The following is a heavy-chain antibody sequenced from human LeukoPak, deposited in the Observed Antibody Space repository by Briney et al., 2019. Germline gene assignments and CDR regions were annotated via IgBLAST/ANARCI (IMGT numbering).Heavy chain of an antibody. CDR2: ISSSSSTI. CDR1: GFTFSSYS. D-gene: IGHD3-3*01. J-gene: IGHJ5*02. Sequence: PGGSLRLSCAASGFTFSSYSMNWVRQAPGKGLEWVSYISSSSSTIYYADSVKGRFTISRDNAKNSLYLQMNSLRAEDTAVYYCARPHYDFWSGFNWFDPWGQGTLVTVSS. CDR3: ARPHYDFWSGFNWFDP. V-gene: IGHV3-48*01.